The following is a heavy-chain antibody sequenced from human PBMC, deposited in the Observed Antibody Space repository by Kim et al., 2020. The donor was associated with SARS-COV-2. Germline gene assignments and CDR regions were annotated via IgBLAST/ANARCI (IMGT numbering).Heavy chain of an antibody. J-gene: IGHJ4*02. CDR2: IFYSGST. CDR3: ARHRRAGIVATMRDFDY. V-gene: IGHV4-39*01. D-gene: IGHD5-12*01. CDR1: GGSISSSSYY. Sequence: SETLSLTCTVSGGSISSSSYYWGWIRQPPGKGLEWIGSIFYSGSTYYNPSLKSRVTISVDTSKDQFSLKLSSVTAADTAVYYCARHRRAGIVATMRDFDYWGQGTLVTVSS.